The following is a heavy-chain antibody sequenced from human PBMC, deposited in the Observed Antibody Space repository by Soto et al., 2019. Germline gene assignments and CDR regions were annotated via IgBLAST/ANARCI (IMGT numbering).Heavy chain of an antibody. D-gene: IGHD3-22*01. CDR2: VSYDGSNK. CDR1: GFTFSSYC. CDR3: AKDTYYYDRSGYYTYDH. V-gene: IGHV3-30*18. J-gene: IGHJ4*02. Sequence: PGGSLRLSCAASGFTFSSYCVHWVRQAPGKGLEWVASVSYDGSNKHYADSVKGRFTISRDNSRNTLDLQMNSLRAEDTAVYYCAKDTYYYDRSGYYTYDHWGQGTQVNVS.